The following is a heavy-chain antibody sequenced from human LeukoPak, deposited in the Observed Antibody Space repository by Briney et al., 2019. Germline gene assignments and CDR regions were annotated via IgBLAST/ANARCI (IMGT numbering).Heavy chain of an antibody. J-gene: IGHJ4*02. Sequence: SETLSLTCTVSGGSISSYYWSWIRQPPGKGLEWIGYIYYSGSTNYNPSLKSRVTISVDTSKNQFSLKLSSVTAADTAVYYCARHPSWNSSSNYWGQGTLVTVSS. CDR1: GGSISSYY. CDR3: ARHPSWNSSSNY. CDR2: IYYSGST. V-gene: IGHV4-59*01. D-gene: IGHD6-6*01.